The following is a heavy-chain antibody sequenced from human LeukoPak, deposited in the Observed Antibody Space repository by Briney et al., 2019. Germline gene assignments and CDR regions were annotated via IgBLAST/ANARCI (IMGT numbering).Heavy chain of an antibody. Sequence: AASVKVSCKASGGTFSSYAISWVRQAPGQGLEWMGGIIPIFGTASYAQKFQGRVTMTRDTSTSTVYMELSSLRSEDTAVYYCARLDSSGFANWFDPWGQGTLVTVSS. CDR3: ARLDSSGFANWFDP. V-gene: IGHV1-69*05. CDR1: GGTFSSYA. J-gene: IGHJ5*02. CDR2: IIPIFGTA. D-gene: IGHD3-22*01.